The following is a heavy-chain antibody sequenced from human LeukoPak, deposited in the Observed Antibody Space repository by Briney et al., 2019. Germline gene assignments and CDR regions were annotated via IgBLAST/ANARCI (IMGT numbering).Heavy chain of an antibody. CDR2: INHSGST. CDR3: EREVVGGYNWKIRDRYMDV. D-gene: IGHD1-20*01. CDR1: GGSFSGYY. V-gene: IGHV4-34*01. Sequence: PSETLSLTCAVYGGSFSGYYWSWIRQLPGKGLEWIGEINHSGSTNYNPPLKSRVTISVDTSKNQFSLKLSSVTAADTAVYYCEREVVGGYNWKIRDRYMDVWGKGTTVTVSS. J-gene: IGHJ6*03.